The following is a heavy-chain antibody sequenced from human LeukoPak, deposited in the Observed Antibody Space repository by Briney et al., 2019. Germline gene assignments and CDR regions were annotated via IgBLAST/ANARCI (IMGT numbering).Heavy chain of an antibody. CDR2: ISYDGSNK. V-gene: IGHV3-30*18. D-gene: IGHD2-2*01. J-gene: IGHJ4*02. CDR3: AKDYCSSTSCHLDY. Sequence: SGRSLRLSCAASGFTFSSYGMHWVRQAPGKGLEWVTVISYDGSNKYYADSVKGRFTISRDNSKNTLYLQTNSLRAEDTAVYYCAKDYCSSTSCHLDYWGQGTLATVSS. CDR1: GFTFSSYG.